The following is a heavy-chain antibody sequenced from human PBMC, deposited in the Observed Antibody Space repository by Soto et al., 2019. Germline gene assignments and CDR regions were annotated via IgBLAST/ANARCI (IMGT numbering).Heavy chain of an antibody. J-gene: IGHJ5*02. CDR1: GGSFSGYY. D-gene: IGHD3-10*01. CDR2: INHSGST. CDR3: VRGSSYGSGTYYNLGFFGP. Sequence: SETLSLTCAVYGGSFSGYYWSWIRQPPGKGLEWIGEINHSGSTNYNPSLKSRVTISVGTSKNQFSLKLSSVTAADTANYYCVRGSSYGSGTYYNLGFFGPWGQGTQVTVSS. V-gene: IGHV4-34*01.